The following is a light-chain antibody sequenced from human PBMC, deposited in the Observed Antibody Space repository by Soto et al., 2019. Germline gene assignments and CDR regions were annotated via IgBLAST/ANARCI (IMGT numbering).Light chain of an antibody. CDR2: KAS. CDR3: QHYNSYSEA. CDR1: QTGSSW. J-gene: IGKJ1*01. Sequence: EIPMTQSPSRLAGSVGDRVTIXCRASQTGSSWLVWCQQKPGQARKLLIYKASTLKSGGPSRFSGSGSATEFTLTISSLQPDDFATYYGQHYNSYSEAFGQGTKVDIK. V-gene: IGKV1-5*03.